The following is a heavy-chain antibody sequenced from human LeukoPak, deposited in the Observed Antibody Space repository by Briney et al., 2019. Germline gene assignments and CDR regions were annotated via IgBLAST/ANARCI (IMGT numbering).Heavy chain of an antibody. D-gene: IGHD4-23*01. CDR1: GYSISSGYY. Sequence: SETLSLTCTVSGYSISSGYYWGWIRQPPGKGLEWIGSIYHSGSTYYNPSLKSRVTISVDTSKNQFSLKLSSVTAADTAVYYCARGLNSPAYYYYYMDVWGKGTTVTVSS. V-gene: IGHV4-38-2*02. CDR3: ARGLNSPAYYYYYMDV. CDR2: IYHSGST. J-gene: IGHJ6*03.